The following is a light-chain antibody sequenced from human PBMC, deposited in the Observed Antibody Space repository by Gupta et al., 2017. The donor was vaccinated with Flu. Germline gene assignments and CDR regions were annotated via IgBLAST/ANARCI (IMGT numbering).Light chain of an antibody. V-gene: IGLV3-21*02. CDR2: DDS. CDR1: NIGHKI. Sequence: GRDNIGHKICDCDQQQPAETPLLVIYDDSDRPSGGPVQFSGSASGNTAALPISGVVDGDDAVYFCQVWDTTGDHPVFGGGTTLTVL. CDR3: QVWDTTGDHPV. J-gene: IGLJ3*02.